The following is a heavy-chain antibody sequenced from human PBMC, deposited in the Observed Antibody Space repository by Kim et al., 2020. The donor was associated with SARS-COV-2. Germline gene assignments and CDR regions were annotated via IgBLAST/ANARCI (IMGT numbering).Heavy chain of an antibody. D-gene: IGHD1-26*01. CDR1: GFSLSTSGMC. CDR2: IDWDDDK. Sequence: SGPTLVNPTQTLTLTCTFSGFSLSTSGMCVSWIRQPPGKALEWLALIDWDDDKYYSTSLKTRLTISKDTSKNQVVLTMTNMDPVDTATYYCARIKWELLWGPFDIWGQGTMVTVSS. CDR3: ARIKWELLWGPFDI. V-gene: IGHV2-70*01. J-gene: IGHJ3*02.